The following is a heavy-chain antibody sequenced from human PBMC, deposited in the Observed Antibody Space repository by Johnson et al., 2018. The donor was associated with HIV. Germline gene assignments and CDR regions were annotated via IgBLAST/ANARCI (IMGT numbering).Heavy chain of an antibody. V-gene: IGHV3-7*01. CDR2: IKQDGSEK. CDR3: ARDGAIAGAATEALDL. J-gene: IGHJ3*01. D-gene: IGHD1-26*01. Sequence: EKLVESGGGLVQPEGSLRLSCAASGFTFSSYWMSWVRQAPGKGLEWVANIKQDGSEKYYEDSVKGGFTLARDNSKNALYMQLNSLRPEDTAVYYCARDGAIAGAATEALDLWGQGTMVIVSS. CDR1: GFTFSSYW.